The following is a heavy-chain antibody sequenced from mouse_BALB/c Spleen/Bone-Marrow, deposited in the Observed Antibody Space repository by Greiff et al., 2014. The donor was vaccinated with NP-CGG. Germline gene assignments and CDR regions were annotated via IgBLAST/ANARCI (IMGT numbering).Heavy chain of an antibody. CDR3: ARYYYGSSYFDY. CDR2: IDPANGNT. J-gene: IGHJ2*01. D-gene: IGHD1-1*01. CDR1: GFNIKDTY. Sequence: AQLKESGAELVKPGASVKLSCTASGFNIKDTYMHWVKQRPEQGLEWIGRIDPANGNTKYDPKFQGKATITADTSSNTAYLQLSSLTSEDTAVYYCARYYYGSSYFDYWGQGTTLTVSS. V-gene: IGHV14-3*02.